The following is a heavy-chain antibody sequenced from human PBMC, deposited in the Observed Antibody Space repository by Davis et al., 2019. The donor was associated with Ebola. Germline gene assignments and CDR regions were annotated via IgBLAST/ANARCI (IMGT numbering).Heavy chain of an antibody. J-gene: IGHJ3*02. Sequence: ASVKVSCKASGYTFTSYDINWVRQATGQGLEWMGWMNPNSGNTRYAQKFQGRVTMTRNTSISTAYMELSSLRSEDTAVYYCAIYLVLDAFDIWGQGTMVTVSS. D-gene: IGHD2-8*02. CDR1: GYTFTSYD. V-gene: IGHV1-8*01. CDR2: MNPNSGNT. CDR3: AIYLVLDAFDI.